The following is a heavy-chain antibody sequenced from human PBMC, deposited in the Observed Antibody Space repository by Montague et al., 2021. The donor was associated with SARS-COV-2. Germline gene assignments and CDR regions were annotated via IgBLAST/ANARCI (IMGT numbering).Heavy chain of an antibody. Sequence: SETLSLTCAVYGGSFSGYYWNWIRQPPGKGTEWIGEIHHSGSANYNQYPNRRVTISVDTSKNQFSLTLNSVTAADTAVYYCERLGEGVVPAPILGVGPYYAYCLMDFWDKGATVTVSS. D-gene: IGHD2-2*02. CDR3: ERLGEGVVPAPILGVGPYYAYCLMDF. V-gene: IGHV4-34*01. CDR2: IHHSGSA. CDR1: GGSFSGYY. J-gene: IGHJ6*03.